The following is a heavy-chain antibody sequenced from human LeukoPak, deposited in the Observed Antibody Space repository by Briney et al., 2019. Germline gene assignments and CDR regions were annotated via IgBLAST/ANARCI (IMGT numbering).Heavy chain of an antibody. CDR1: GGSFSGYY. Sequence: ASETLSLTCAVYGGSFSGYYWSWIRQPPGKGLEWIGEINHSGSTNYNPSLKSRVTISVDTSKNQFSLKLSSVTAADTAVYYCARRRFGELPPDYWGQGTLVTVSS. CDR3: ARRRFGELPPDY. D-gene: IGHD3-10*01. V-gene: IGHV4-34*01. CDR2: INHSGST. J-gene: IGHJ4*02.